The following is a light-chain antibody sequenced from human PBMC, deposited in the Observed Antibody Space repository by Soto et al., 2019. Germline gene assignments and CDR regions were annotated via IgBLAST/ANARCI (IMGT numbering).Light chain of an antibody. V-gene: IGLV2-11*01. CDR3: CSYAGTPYV. CDR2: GVS. CDR1: RSDRGGYNY. Sequence: QSVLTQPRSVSASPRQSVTISCTGTRSDRGGYNYVSWYQHHPGKAPKLMIYGVSARPSGVPDRFSGSKSGNTASLTISGLQAEDEADYYCCSYAGTPYVFGTGAKVTVL. J-gene: IGLJ1*01.